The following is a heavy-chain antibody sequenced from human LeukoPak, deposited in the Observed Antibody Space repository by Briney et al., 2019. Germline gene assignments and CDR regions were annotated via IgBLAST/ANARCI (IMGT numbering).Heavy chain of an antibody. D-gene: IGHD3-22*01. CDR3: ARPGDSNYYYYMDV. V-gene: IGHV1-2*02. CDR2: INPNSGGT. Sequence: GASVKVSCKASGYTFTGYYMHWVRQAPEQGLEWMGWINPNSGGTNYAQKFQGRVTMTRDTSISTAYMELSRLRSDDTAMYYCARPGDSNYYYYMDVWGKGTTVTVSS. CDR1: GYTFTGYY. J-gene: IGHJ6*03.